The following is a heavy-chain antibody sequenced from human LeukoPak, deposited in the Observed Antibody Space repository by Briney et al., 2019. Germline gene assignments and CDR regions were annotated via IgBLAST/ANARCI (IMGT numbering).Heavy chain of an antibody. Sequence: TSVKFSCKASGGTFSSYAISWVRQAPGQGLEWMGRIIPILGIANYAQKFQGRVTITADKSTSTAYMELSSLRSEDTAVYYCAMTHYYGSGSFWEEMDVWGPGTTVTVSS. CDR3: AMTHYYGSGSFWEEMDV. CDR1: GGTFSSYA. J-gene: IGHJ6*02. D-gene: IGHD3-10*01. CDR2: IIPILGIA. V-gene: IGHV1-69*04.